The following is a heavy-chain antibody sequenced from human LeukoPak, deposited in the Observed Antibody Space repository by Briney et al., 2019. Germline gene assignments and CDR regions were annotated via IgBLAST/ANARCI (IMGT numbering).Heavy chain of an antibody. CDR1: GGSFSGYY. J-gene: IGHJ4*02. D-gene: IGHD2-2*01. V-gene: IGHV4-34*01. CDR2: INHSGST. Sequence: SETLSLTCAVYGGSFSGYYWSWIRQPPGKGLEWIGEINHSGSTNYNPSLKSRVTISVDTSKNQFSLRLSSVTAADTAVYYCARCPQPVRVYYFDYWGQGTLVTVSS. CDR3: ARCPQPVRVYYFDY.